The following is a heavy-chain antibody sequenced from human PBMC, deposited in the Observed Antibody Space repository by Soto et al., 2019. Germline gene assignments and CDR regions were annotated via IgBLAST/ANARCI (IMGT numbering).Heavy chain of an antibody. CDR2: IGTAGDT. CDR3: ARDRAISPFNYYGMDV. V-gene: IGHV3-13*01. CDR1: GFTFSSYD. J-gene: IGHJ6*02. D-gene: IGHD3-3*01. Sequence: GGSLRLSCAASGFTFSSYDMHWVRQATGKGLEWVSAIGTAGDTYYPGSVKGRFTISRENAKNPLYLQMNSLRAEDTAVYYCARDRAISPFNYYGMDVWGQGTTVTVSS.